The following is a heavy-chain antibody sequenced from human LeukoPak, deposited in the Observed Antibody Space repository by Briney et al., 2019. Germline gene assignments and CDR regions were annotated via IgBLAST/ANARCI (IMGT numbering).Heavy chain of an antibody. Sequence: GGSLRLSCAASGFTFSSYGMHWVRQAPGKGLEWVAVIWYDGSNKYCADSVKGRFTISRDNSKNTLYLQMNSLRAEDTAAYYCARGLVALDYWGQGTLVTVSS. V-gene: IGHV3-33*01. CDR2: IWYDGSNK. CDR1: GFTFSSYG. J-gene: IGHJ4*02. D-gene: IGHD5-12*01. CDR3: ARGLVALDY.